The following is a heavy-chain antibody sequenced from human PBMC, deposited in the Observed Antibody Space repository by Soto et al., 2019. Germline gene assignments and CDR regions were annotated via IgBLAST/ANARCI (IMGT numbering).Heavy chain of an antibody. CDR1: GGSISSSSYY. D-gene: IGHD4-4*01. Sequence: QLLESGPGLVKPSETLSLTCTVSGGSISSSSYYWGWIRQPPGKGLEWIGSIYYSGSTYYNPSLKSRVTISVDTSKNQFARKLSSVTASVTAVYYCARYEMTTVTTMDAWGKGTTVTVSS. V-gene: IGHV4-39*01. J-gene: IGHJ6*03. CDR2: IYYSGST. CDR3: ARYEMTTVTTMDA.